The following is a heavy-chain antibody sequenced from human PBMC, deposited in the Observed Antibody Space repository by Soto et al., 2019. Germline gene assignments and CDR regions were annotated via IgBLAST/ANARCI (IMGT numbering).Heavy chain of an antibody. V-gene: IGHV4-4*02. CDR2: IYHSGST. CDR1: SGAIASSHW. D-gene: IGHD6-19*01. CDR3: ARRTTGSGRYPVFDC. J-gene: IGHJ4*02. Sequence: QVQLQESGPGLVKPSGTLSLTCTVSSGAIASSHWWSWVRQPPGKGLEWIGEIYHSGSTNYKASLTSRVIMSVGKSTTRSSMKLPCVPAPDTGVCYWARRTTGSGRYPVFDCWGLGTLVAAAS.